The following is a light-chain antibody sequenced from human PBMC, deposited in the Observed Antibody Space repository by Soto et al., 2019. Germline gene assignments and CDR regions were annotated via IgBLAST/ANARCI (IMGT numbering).Light chain of an antibody. CDR1: SSDVGSFNY. V-gene: IGLV2-14*01. CDR2: EVT. J-gene: IGLJ1*01. Sequence: QSVLTQLASVSGSPGQSVTISCTATSSDVGSFNYVSLYQHHPGKAPKLMIYEVTSRPSGVSNRFSGSESGNTASLTISGVQAEDEADYYCVSYATSTTLSVFGSGTKVTV. CDR3: VSYATSTTLSV.